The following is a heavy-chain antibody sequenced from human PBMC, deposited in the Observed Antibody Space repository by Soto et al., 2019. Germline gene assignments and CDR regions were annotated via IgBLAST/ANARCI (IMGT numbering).Heavy chain of an antibody. CDR1: GGSISSSSYY. Sequence: PSETLSLTCTVSGGSISSSSYYWGWIRQPPGKGLEWIGSIYYSGSTYYNPSLKSRVTISVDTSKNQFSLKLSSVTAADTAVYYCASEYSSSSPHYYGMDVWFQATT. D-gene: IGHD6-6*01. CDR3: ASEYSSSSPHYYGMDV. CDR2: IYYSGST. V-gene: IGHV4-39*01. J-gene: IGHJ6*02.